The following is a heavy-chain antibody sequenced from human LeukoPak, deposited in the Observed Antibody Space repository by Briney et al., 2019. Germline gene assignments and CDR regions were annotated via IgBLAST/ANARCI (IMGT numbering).Heavy chain of an antibody. D-gene: IGHD2-21*01. CDR1: GGSMNNYY. CDR2: VYYSGST. CDR3: VREQGGDFFDS. Sequence: SETLSLTCSVSGGSMNNYYWSWIRQPPGKGLEWIGYVYYSGSTNYNPSLKSRVTISVYTSNNQFSLKLTSVTPADTAVYYCVREQGGDFFDSWGQGTLVTVSS. J-gene: IGHJ4*02. V-gene: IGHV4-59*01.